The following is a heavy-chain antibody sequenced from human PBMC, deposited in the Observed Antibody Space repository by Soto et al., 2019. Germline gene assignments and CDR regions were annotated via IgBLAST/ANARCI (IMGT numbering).Heavy chain of an antibody. CDR2: MTGSGGST. J-gene: IGHJ4*02. D-gene: IGHD2-21*02. V-gene: IGHV3-23*01. Sequence: GGSLRLSCAASGFTFTNSAMNWVRQAPGKGLEWVSTMTGSGGSTYYADSVKGRFTISRDTSKNTVYLHMNSLRAEDTAVYYCTKDVADCGGDCFSGCDSWRQGTMGTVSS. CDR1: GFTFTNSA. CDR3: TKDVADCGGDCFSGCDS.